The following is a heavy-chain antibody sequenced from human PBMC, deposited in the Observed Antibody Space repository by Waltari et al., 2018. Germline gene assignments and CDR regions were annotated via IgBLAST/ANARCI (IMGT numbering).Heavy chain of an antibody. Sequence: QVQLVQSGAEVKKPGASVKVSCKASGYTFTSYDINWVRQATGQGLEWMGWMNPNSGNTGYAQKFQGRVTMTRNTSISTAYMELSSLRSEDTAVYYCARGSGYSYGSQYYFDYWGQGTLVIVSS. J-gene: IGHJ4*02. D-gene: IGHD5-18*01. V-gene: IGHV1-8*01. CDR1: GYTFTSYD. CDR3: ARGSGYSYGSQYYFDY. CDR2: MNPNSGNT.